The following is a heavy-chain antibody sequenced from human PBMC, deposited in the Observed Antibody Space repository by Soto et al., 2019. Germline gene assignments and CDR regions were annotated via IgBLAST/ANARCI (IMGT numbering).Heavy chain of an antibody. J-gene: IGHJ5*02. V-gene: IGHV4-34*01. CDR2: INHSGST. CDR1: GGSFSGYY. D-gene: IGHD3-10*01. CDR3: AREPPDHYYGSGRDTYNWFDP. Sequence: SETLSLTCAVYGGSFSGYYWSWIRQTPGKGLEWIGEINHSGSTNYNPSLKSRVTISVDTSKNQFSLKLSSVTAADTAVYYCAREPPDHYYGSGRDTYNWFDPWGQGTLVTVSS.